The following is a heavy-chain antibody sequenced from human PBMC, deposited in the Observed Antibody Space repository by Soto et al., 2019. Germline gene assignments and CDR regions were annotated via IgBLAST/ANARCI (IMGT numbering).Heavy chain of an antibody. CDR2: TSAYNGNT. V-gene: IGHV1-18*01. Sequence: QVQLVQSGAEVKKPGASVKVSCKASGYTFTSYGISWVRQAPGQGLEWMGWTSAYNGNTNYAQKLQGRVTMTTDISTSTAYMELRSLRSDDTAVYYCARRQWLVGGYYYGMDVWGQGTTVTVSS. CDR1: GYTFTSYG. D-gene: IGHD6-19*01. J-gene: IGHJ6*02. CDR3: ARRQWLVGGYYYGMDV.